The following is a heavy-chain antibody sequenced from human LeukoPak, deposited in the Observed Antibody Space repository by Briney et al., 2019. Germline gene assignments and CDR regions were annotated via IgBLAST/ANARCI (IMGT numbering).Heavy chain of an antibody. V-gene: IGHV3-53*01. J-gene: IGHJ4*02. CDR3: ASGGRYSGSHSVVDY. Sequence: GGSLRLSCATSGFTVSSNYMSWVRQAPGRGLEWVSVIYSGGTTYYADSVKGRFTVSRDSSKNTLYLQMNSLRAEDTAVYYCASGGRYSGSHSVVDYWGQGTLVTVSS. D-gene: IGHD1-26*01. CDR1: GFTVSSNY. CDR2: IYSGGTT.